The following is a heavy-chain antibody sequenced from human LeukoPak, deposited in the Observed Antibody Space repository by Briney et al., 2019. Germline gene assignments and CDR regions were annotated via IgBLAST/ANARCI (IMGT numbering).Heavy chain of an antibody. V-gene: IGHV4-61*01. D-gene: IGHD6-6*01. CDR2: IYYTGSA. CDR1: GGSVSNGNFY. J-gene: IGHJ5*02. CDR3: ARDQARYSSSFWFDP. Sequence: SETLSLTCTVSGGSVSNGNFYWSWLRQPPGKALEWIGYIYYTGSAYYSPSLEGRVRISVDTSKNQFSVKLNSVTAADTAVYYCARDQARYSSSFWFDPWGQGALVTVSS.